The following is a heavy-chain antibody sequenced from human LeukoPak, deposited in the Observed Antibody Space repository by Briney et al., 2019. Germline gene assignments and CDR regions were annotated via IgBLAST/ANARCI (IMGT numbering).Heavy chain of an antibody. CDR1: GFTFSSYA. CDR3: ARDSDGTPDY. Sequence: GGSLRLSCAASGFTFSSYAMSWVRQAPGKGLEWVSAISGSGGSTYYADSVKGRFTISRDNAKNSLYLQMNSLRAEDTAVYYCARDSDGTPDYWGQGTLVTVSS. V-gene: IGHV3-23*01. J-gene: IGHJ4*02. D-gene: IGHD1-1*01. CDR2: ISGSGGST.